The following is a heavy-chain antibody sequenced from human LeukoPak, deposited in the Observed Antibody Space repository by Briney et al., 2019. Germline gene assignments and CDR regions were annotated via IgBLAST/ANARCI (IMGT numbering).Heavy chain of an antibody. CDR3: ARGCYYYDSSGCYYPTFDY. V-gene: IGHV4-34*01. D-gene: IGHD3-22*01. CDR2: INHSGST. Sequence: SETLSLTCAVYGGSFSGYYWSWIRQPPGKGLEWIGEINHSGSTNYNPSLKSRVTISVDTSKNQFSLTLSSVTDADTAVYYCARGCYYYDSSGCYYPTFDYWGQGTLVTVSS. J-gene: IGHJ4*02. CDR1: GGSFSGYY.